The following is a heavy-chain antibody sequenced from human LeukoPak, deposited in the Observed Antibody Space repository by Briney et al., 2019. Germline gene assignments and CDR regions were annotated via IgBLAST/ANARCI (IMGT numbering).Heavy chain of an antibody. CDR3: VRDYCSSNSCYPY. CDR2: IIHRGIT. D-gene: IGHD2-2*01. V-gene: IGHV4-34*12. J-gene: IGHJ4*02. Sequence: PSETLSLTCAVYDGSFSGYYWSWIRQPPGKGLEWIGEIIHRGITNYTPFLKSRVSISVDTSKNQFSLKLSSVTDADTAVYYCVRDYCSSNSCYPYWGKGTLVTVS. CDR1: DGSFSGYY.